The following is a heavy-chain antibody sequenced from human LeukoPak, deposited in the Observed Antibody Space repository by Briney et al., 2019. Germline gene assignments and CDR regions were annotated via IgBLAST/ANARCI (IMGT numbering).Heavy chain of an antibody. CDR2: IYYSGST. V-gene: IGHV4-39*02. J-gene: IGHJ4*02. CDR3: ARDFAVAADY. CDR1: GGSISSSSYY. Sequence: SETLSLTCTVSGGSISSSSYYWGWIRQPPGKGLEWIGSIYYSGSTYYNPSLKSRVTISVDTSKNQFSLKLSSVTAADTAVYYCARDFAVAADYWGQGTLVTVSS. D-gene: IGHD6-19*01.